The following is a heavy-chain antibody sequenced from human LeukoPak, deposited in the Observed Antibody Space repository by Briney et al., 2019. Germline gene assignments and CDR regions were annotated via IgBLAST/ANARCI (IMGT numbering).Heavy chain of an antibody. CDR1: GFTFSSYA. CDR2: ISGSGGST. CDR3: TTYGDYGGFLG. V-gene: IGHV3-23*01. D-gene: IGHD4-17*01. Sequence: PGGSLRLSCAASGFTFSSYAMSWVRQAPGEGLEWVSAISGSGGSTYYADSVKGRFTISRDNSKNTLYLQMNSLKTDDTAVYYCTTYGDYGGFLGWGQGTLVTVSS. J-gene: IGHJ4*02.